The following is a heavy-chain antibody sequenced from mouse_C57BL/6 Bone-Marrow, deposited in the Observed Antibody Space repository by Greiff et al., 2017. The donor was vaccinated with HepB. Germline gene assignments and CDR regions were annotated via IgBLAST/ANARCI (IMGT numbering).Heavy chain of an antibody. Sequence: QVQLQQSGAELVRPGTSVKVSCKASGYAFTNYLIEWVKQRPGQGLEWIGVINPGSGGTNYNEKFKGKATLTADKSSSPAYMQLSSLTSEDSAVYFCAGMGYGNYFDYWGQGTTLTVSS. J-gene: IGHJ2*01. D-gene: IGHD2-10*02. CDR3: AGMGYGNYFDY. CDR1: GYAFTNYL. CDR2: INPGSGGT. V-gene: IGHV1-54*01.